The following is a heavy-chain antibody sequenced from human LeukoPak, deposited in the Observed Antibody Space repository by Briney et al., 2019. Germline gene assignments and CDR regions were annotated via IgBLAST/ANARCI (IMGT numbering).Heavy chain of an antibody. CDR2: ISAHNGNT. D-gene: IGHD2-2*01. V-gene: IGHV1-18*01. CDR1: GYTFTSYG. CDR3: ARDYCSSTSCHRALYYYGMDV. Sequence: GASVKVSCKASGYTFTSYGISWVRQAPGQGLEWMGWISAHNGNTNYAQKLQGRVTMTTDTSTSTAYTELRSLRSDDTAVYYCARDYCSSTSCHRALYYYGMDVWGQGTTVTVSS. J-gene: IGHJ6*02.